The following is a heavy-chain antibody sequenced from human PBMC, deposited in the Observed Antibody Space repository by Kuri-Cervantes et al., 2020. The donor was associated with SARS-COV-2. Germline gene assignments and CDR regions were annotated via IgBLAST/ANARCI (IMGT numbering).Heavy chain of an antibody. CDR1: GFTFSSYG. Sequence: GGSLRLSCAASGFTFSSYGMHWVRQAPGKGLEWVAVISYDGSNKYYADSVKGRFTISRDNSKNTLYLQMNSLRAEDTAVYYCAKEDYDILTGSFDYWGQGTLVTVSS. CDR2: ISYDGSNK. CDR3: AKEDYDILTGSFDY. J-gene: IGHJ4*02. D-gene: IGHD3-9*01. V-gene: IGHV3-30*18.